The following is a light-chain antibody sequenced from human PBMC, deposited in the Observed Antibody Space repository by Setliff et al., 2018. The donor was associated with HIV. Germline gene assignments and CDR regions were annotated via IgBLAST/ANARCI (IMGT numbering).Light chain of an antibody. V-gene: IGLV2-14*03. CDR1: SSDVGGYNY. CDR2: DVS. CDR3: SSYTSTSTLVV. J-gene: IGLJ1*01. Sequence: QSALTQPASVSGSPGQSTTISCTGTSSDVGGYNYVSWYQQHPGKAPKLRIYDVSNRPSGVSNRFSGSKSGNTASLTISGLQSEDEADYYCSSYTSTSTLVVFGTGTKVTV.